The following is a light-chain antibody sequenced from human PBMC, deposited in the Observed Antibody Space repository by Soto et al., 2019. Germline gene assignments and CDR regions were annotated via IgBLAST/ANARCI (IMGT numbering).Light chain of an antibody. CDR1: SSDIGAYHS. J-gene: IGLJ1*01. V-gene: IGLV2-14*01. CDR3: SSRTNSNPYV. Sequence: QSVLTQPASVSGSPGQSITISCTGTSSDIGAYHSVSWYQQHPGKAPKLMIYEVSNRPSGGSNRFSASKSGNTASLTISGLQDEDEDDYYCSSRTNSNPYVFGTGTKLTVL. CDR2: EVS.